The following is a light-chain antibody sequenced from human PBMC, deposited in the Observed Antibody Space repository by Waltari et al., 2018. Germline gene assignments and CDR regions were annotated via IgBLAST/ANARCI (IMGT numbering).Light chain of an antibody. J-gene: IGLJ1*01. CDR1: SSNIGAGYD. Sequence: QSVLTQPPSVSGAPGQRVTISCTGSSSNIGAGYDGHWYQQLPGTAPKLLIYGNSNRPSGVPDRFSGSKSGTSASLAITGLQAEDEADYYCQSYDSSLRGVFGTGTKVTVL. CDR2: GNS. CDR3: QSYDSSLRGV. V-gene: IGLV1-40*01.